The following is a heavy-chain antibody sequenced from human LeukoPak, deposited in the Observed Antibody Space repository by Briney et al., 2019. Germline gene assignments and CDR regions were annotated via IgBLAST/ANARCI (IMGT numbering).Heavy chain of an antibody. CDR3: ARVGILTGYYYYYGMDV. V-gene: IGHV1-2*02. J-gene: IGHJ6*02. Sequence: ASVKVSCKASGYTFTGYYMHWVRQAPGQGLEWMGWINPNSGGTNYAQKFQGRVTMTRDTSISTAYMELRSLRSDDTAVYYCARVGILTGYYYYYGMDVWGQGTTVTVSS. CDR1: GYTFTGYY. D-gene: IGHD3-9*01. CDR2: INPNSGGT.